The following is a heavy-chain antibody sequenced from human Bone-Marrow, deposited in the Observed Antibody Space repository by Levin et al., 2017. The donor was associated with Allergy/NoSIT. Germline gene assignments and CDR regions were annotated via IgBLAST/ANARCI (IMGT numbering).Heavy chain of an antibody. CDR2: ISYDGVNI. Sequence: GGSLRLSCAASGYSISGYAMHWVRQAPGKGLEWLAVISYDGVNIYYAYSVKGRFTISRDNSQNTLYPQMNSLRPEDTAVYYCASAGYYDRSNHLPNYYYGIDVWGQGTTDTVSS. CDR3: ASAGYYDRSNHLPNYYYGIDV. D-gene: IGHD3-16*01. CDR1: GYSISGYA. J-gene: IGHJ6*02. V-gene: IGHV3-30*03.